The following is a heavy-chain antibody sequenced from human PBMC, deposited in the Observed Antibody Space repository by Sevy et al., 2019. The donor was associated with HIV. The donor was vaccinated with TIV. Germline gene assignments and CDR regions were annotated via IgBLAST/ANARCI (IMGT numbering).Heavy chain of an antibody. CDR1: GFTFSDYY. CDR2: ISSTTGYT. J-gene: IGHJ4*02. V-gene: IGHV3-11*06. Sequence: GGSLRLSCTASGFTFSDYYMSWIRQAPGKGLECVSFISSTTGYTNYADSVKGRFTISRDNAKNSLYLQMNNLRAEDTAVYYCPRSLKDRTPSAGHRGQGTLVTVSS. D-gene: IGHD3-10*01. CDR3: PRSLKDRTPSAGH.